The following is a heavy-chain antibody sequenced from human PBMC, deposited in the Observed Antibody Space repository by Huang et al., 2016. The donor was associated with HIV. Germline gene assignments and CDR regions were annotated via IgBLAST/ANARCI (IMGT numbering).Heavy chain of an antibody. V-gene: IGHV3-49*03. Sequence: EVQLVESGGTLIQPGRSLRLSCTASGFTFGAYGMRWFRQAPWKGREWVGFMSSKAQGGTTEYAESVKGRFIVSRDDSKNIAYLRMSSLKTEDTALYYCSTVGGGIDYIGYTSAYYATGGYWGQGTLVTVSS. J-gene: IGHJ4*02. D-gene: IGHD6-19*01. CDR1: GFTFGAYG. CDR3: STVGGGIDYIGYTSAYYATGGY. CDR2: MSSKAQGGTT.